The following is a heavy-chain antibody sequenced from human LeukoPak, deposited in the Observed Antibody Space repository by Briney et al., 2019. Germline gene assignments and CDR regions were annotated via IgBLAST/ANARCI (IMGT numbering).Heavy chain of an antibody. J-gene: IGHJ5*02. Sequence: TSETLPLTCTVSGGSISSGDYYWSWIRQPPGKGLEWIGYIYYSGSTYYNPSLKSRVTISVDTSKNQFSLKLSSVTAADTAVYYCASAGRYYDSPNWFDPWGQGTLVTVSS. CDR2: IYYSGST. D-gene: IGHD3-22*01. CDR3: ASAGRYYDSPNWFDP. CDR1: GGSISSGDYY. V-gene: IGHV4-30-4*08.